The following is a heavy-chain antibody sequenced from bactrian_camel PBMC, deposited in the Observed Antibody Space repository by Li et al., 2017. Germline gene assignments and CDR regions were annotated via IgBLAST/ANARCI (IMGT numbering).Heavy chain of an antibody. CDR2: ISSYGDT. V-gene: IGHV3S6*01. Sequence: QVQLVESGGGLVQPGGSPRLSCAASGFTFSTYWMYWVRQAPGKGLEWVSSISSYGDTYYRDSVKGRFTISQDNAKNTVYLDMSGLKPEDTGVYYCAADSEEYYSCSYCCSRGQGTQVTVS. D-gene: IGHD2*01. J-gene: IGHJ4*01. CDR3: AADSEEYYSCSYCCS. CDR1: GFTFSTYW.